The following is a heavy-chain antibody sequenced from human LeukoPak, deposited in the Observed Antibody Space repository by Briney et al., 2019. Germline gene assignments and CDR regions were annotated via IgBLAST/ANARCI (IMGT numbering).Heavy chain of an antibody. CDR2: ISSYIDRT. CDR1: GFSFSTYA. V-gene: IGHV3-64D*06. D-gene: IGHD3-10*01. Sequence: GGSLRLSCSASGFSFSTYAMHWVRQAPGKGLEYVSAISSYIDRTFYADSVKGRFTISRDNSGNTLYLQMSCLRPEDTAVYYCAKPARGSGIQNGLDYWGQGTRVTVSS. CDR3: AKPARGSGIQNGLDY. J-gene: IGHJ4*02.